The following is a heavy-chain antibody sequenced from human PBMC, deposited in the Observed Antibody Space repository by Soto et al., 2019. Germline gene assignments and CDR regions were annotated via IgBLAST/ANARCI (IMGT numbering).Heavy chain of an antibody. Sequence: QVQLVQSGAEVKKPGSSVKVSCKASEGTLSRSAISWVRQAPGQGLEWMGGIIPIFGPAIYAQKFRGRVSIIADESTRTAYMEMSSLRSDDTAVYYCGTGSSWTKVESWGQGTLVTVSS. V-gene: IGHV1-69*01. D-gene: IGHD6-13*01. J-gene: IGHJ4*02. CDR1: EGTLSRSA. CDR3: GTGSSWTKVES. CDR2: IIPIFGPA.